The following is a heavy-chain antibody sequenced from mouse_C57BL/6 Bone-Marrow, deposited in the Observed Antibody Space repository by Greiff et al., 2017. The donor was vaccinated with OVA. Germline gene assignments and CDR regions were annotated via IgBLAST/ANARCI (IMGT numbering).Heavy chain of an antibody. Sequence: EVKLMESGGGLVQPGGSLKLSCAASGFTFSDYYMYWVRQTPEKRLEWVAYISNGGGSTYYPDTVKGRFTISRDNAKNTLYLQMSRLKSEDTAMYYCARPPSPLGLYAMDYWGQGTSVTVSS. J-gene: IGHJ4*01. V-gene: IGHV5-12*01. CDR2: ISNGGGST. CDR3: ARPPSPLGLYAMDY. D-gene: IGHD4-1*01. CDR1: GFTFSDYY.